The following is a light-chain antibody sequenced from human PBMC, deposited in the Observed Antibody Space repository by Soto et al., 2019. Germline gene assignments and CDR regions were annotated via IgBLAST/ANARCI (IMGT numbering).Light chain of an antibody. CDR3: QQFYAAPPT. J-gene: IGKJ1*01. V-gene: IGKV4-1*01. CDR1: QSVLFTSNNKNF. CDR2: WAS. Sequence: DMVMTQSPGSLAVSLGERAVITCKSSQSVLFTSNNKNFLAWYQQKAGQPPKLLINWASTRESGVPERFSGSGSGTDFTLTISSLQAEDVAVYFCQQFYAAPPTFGQGTKVDI.